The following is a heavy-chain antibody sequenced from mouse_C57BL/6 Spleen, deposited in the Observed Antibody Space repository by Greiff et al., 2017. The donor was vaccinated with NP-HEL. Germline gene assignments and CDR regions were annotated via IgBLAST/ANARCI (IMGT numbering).Heavy chain of an antibody. CDR3: AKKAWDEDYAMDY. J-gene: IGHJ4*01. D-gene: IGHD4-1*01. Sequence: VKVVESGPGLVQPSQSLSITCTVSGFSLTSYGVHWVRQPPGKGLEWLGVIWSGGSTDYNAAFISRLSISKDNSKSQVFFKMNSLQADDTAIYYCAKKAWDEDYAMDYWGQGTSVTVSS. CDR2: IWSGGST. V-gene: IGHV2-4*01. CDR1: GFSLTSYG.